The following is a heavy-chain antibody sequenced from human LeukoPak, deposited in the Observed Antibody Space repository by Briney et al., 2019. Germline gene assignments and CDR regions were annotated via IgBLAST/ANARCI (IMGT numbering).Heavy chain of an antibody. Sequence: GGSVNVSCKASGYTFTGYYMHWVRQAPGQGLEWMGWINPNSGGTNYAQKFQGRVTMTRDTSISTAYMELSRLRSDDTAVHYCARDLSAYSTGPWGQGTLVTVSS. J-gene: IGHJ5*02. CDR1: GYTFTGYY. V-gene: IGHV1-2*02. CDR2: INPNSGGT. D-gene: IGHD2-15*01. CDR3: ARDLSAYSTGP.